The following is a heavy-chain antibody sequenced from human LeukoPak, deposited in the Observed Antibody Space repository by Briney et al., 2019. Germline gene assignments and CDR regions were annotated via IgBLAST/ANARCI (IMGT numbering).Heavy chain of an antibody. CDR3: AKDDRWLQYNY. J-gene: IGHJ4*02. Sequence: GGSLRLSCVASGFTFSRHGMNWVRQAPGKGLEWVSGISGSGDTTYYADSVKGRFTISRDNSKNTVYLQMNSLRAEDTAVYYCAKDDRWLQYNYWGRGTLVTVSS. CDR1: GFTFSRHG. D-gene: IGHD5-24*01. V-gene: IGHV3-23*01. CDR2: ISGSGDTT.